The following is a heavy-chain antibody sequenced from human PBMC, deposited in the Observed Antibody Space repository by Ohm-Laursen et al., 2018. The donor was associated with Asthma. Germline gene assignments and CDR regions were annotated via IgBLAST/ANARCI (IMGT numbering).Heavy chain of an antibody. V-gene: IGHV3-21*01. J-gene: IGHJ4*02. CDR2: ISTASSFI. CDR1: GYTFSRYS. CDR3: ARGKQLGFFDY. D-gene: IGHD6-6*01. Sequence: GSLRLSCAASGYTFSRYSIHWVRQIPGKGLEWVASISTASSFIYYADSVRGRFTTSRDNARNSVYLQMNSLRAEDTALYYCARGKQLGFFDYGGQGTLVTVSS.